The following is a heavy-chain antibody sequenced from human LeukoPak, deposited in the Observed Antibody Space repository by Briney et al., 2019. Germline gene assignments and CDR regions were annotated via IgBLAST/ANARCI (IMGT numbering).Heavy chain of an antibody. CDR3: ARVPLHGEAFDI. D-gene: IGHD3-10*01. V-gene: IGHV1-2*06. CDR2: INPNSGGT. Sequence: ASVKVSCKASGYTFTGYYMHWVRQAPGQGLEWMGRINPNSGGTNYAQKFQGRVTMTRDTSISTAYMELSRLRSDDTAVYYCARVPLHGEAFDIWGQGTMVTVSS. J-gene: IGHJ3*02. CDR1: GYTFTGYY.